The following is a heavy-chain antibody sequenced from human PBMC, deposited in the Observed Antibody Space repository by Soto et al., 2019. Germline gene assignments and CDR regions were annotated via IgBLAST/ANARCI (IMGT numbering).Heavy chain of an antibody. J-gene: IGHJ3*02. V-gene: IGHV4-31*02. CDR1: GGSISSGGYY. CDR2: IHYSGST. CDR3: ARIEMTDDAFDI. Sequence: KTSETLSLTWTVSGGSISSGGYYWSWIRQHPGKGLDWIGYIHYSGSTYYDPSLKSRVTISVDTSKNQFSLKLSSVTAADTAVYYCARIEMTDDAFDIWGQGTMVTVSS.